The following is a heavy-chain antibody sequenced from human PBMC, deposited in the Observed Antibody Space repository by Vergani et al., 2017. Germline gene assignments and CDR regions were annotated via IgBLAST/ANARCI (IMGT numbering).Heavy chain of an antibody. D-gene: IGHD6-13*01. CDR3: ARSNSSSWSRGAFDI. J-gene: IGHJ3*02. V-gene: IGHV1-18*01. CDR2: ISTYDGDT. Sequence: QVQLVQSGGEVKKPGASVKVSCKASGYTFTKYAISWVRQAPGQGLEWMGWISTYDGDTNYAQKFQGRLTMTKDTSTNTAYMELRSLRSDDTAVYYCARSNSSSWSRGAFDIWGQGTMVTVSS. CDR1: GYTFTKYA.